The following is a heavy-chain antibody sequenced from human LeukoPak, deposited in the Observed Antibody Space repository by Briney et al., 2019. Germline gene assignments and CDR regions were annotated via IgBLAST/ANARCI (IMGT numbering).Heavy chain of an antibody. D-gene: IGHD5-18*01. J-gene: IGHJ6*02. V-gene: IGHV3-9*01. CDR1: GFTFDDYA. Sequence: GGSLRLSCAASGFTFDDYAMHWVRQAPGKGLEWVSGISWNSGSIGYADSVKGRFTISRDNAKNSLYLQMNSLRAEDTALYYCAKDIITGKHGAMVASGFCDIWGQGTTVTVSS. CDR2: ISWNSGSI. CDR3: AKDIITGKHGAMVASGFCDI.